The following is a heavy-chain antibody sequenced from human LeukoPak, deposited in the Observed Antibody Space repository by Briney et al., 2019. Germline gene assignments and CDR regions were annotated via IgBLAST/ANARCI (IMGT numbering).Heavy chain of an antibody. Sequence: GGSLRLSCAASGFTFSSYGMHWVRQAPGKGLEWVAVISYDGSNKYYADSVKGRFTISRDNSKNTMYLQMNSLRAEDTAVDYWARRGVSAGHYYFEDWGQGALVTVSS. CDR2: ISYDGSNK. V-gene: IGHV3-30*03. D-gene: IGHD6-13*01. CDR3: ARRGVSAGHYYFED. J-gene: IGHJ4*02. CDR1: GFTFSSYG.